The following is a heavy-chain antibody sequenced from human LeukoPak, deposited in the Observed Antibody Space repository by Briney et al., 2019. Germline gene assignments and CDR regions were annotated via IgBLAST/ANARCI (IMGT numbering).Heavy chain of an antibody. CDR1: GFTFSNYA. D-gene: IGHD3-10*01. CDR3: AKDRISGSAEFFDS. J-gene: IGHJ4*02. CDR2: ITVSSRAT. V-gene: IGHV3-23*01. Sequence: GGSLRLSCAASGFTFSNYAMSWVRQAPGKGLEWVSHITVSSRATYYADLVKGRFTIIRDNSKNTVYLEMNSLRVEDTAVYYCAKDRISGSAEFFDSWGPGVLVTLPS.